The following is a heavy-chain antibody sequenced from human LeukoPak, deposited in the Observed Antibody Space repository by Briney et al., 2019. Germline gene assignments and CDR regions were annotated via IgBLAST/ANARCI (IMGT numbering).Heavy chain of an antibody. J-gene: IGHJ4*02. CDR1: GFTFSSYA. D-gene: IGHD1-7*01. Sequence: QTGGSLRLSCAASGFTFSSYAMSWVRQAPGKGLEWVSAISGSGGSTYYADSVKGRFTISRDNSKNTLYLQMNSLRAEDTAVYYCAKDPPLRYNWNYGPPPSDRFDYWGQGTLVTVSS. V-gene: IGHV3-23*01. CDR3: AKDPPLRYNWNYGPPPSDRFDY. CDR2: ISGSGGST.